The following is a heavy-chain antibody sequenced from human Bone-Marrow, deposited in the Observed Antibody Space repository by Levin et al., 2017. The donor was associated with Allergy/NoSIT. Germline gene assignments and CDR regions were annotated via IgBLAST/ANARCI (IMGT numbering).Heavy chain of an antibody. CDR3: ARDPKAELIRSFDS. D-gene: IGHD1-14*01. J-gene: IGHJ4*02. Sequence: KHGESLKISCEASGHNFTTYYFHWVRQAPGQGLEWMGLINPNDDTTAYAVTFEGRLSLTRDTSARTIYMELSSLRSEDTAVYFCARDPKAELIRSFDSWGQGTLVTVSS. CDR1: GHNFTTYY. V-gene: IGHV1-46*01. CDR2: INPNDDTT.